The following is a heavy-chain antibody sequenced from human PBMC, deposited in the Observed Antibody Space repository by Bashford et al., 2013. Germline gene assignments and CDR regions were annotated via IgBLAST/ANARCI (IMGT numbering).Heavy chain of an antibody. CDR1: GYTFTGYY. D-gene: IGHD6-13*01. CDR3: ARDPFPIAAAGTDYYYYGMDV. CDR2: INPNSGGT. V-gene: IGHV1-2*02. J-gene: IGHJ6*02. Sequence: VASVKVSCKASGYTFTGYYMHWVRQAPGQGLEWMGWINPNSGGTNYAQKFQGRVTMTRDTSISTAYMELSRLRSDDTAVYYCARDPFPIAAAGTDYYYYGMDVWGQGTTVTVSS.